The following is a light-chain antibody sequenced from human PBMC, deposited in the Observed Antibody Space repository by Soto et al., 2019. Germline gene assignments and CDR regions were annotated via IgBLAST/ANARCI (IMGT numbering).Light chain of an antibody. CDR2: SGS. Sequence: DIVMTQSPLSLPVSPGEPASISCRSSQSLLYSDGNNYLEWYLQKPGQSPQLLIYSGSNRASGVPDRFSGSGSGTDFTLQISRVEAEDAGVYYCMQSLQPPLTFVGGTKVEI. CDR3: MQSLQPPLT. J-gene: IGKJ4*01. CDR1: QSLLYSDGNNY. V-gene: IGKV2-28*01.